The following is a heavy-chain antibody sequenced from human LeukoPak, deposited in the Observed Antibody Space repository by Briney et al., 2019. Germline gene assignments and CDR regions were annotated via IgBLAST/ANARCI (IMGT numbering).Heavy chain of an antibody. CDR1: GYTFTGYY. J-gene: IGHJ5*02. D-gene: IGHD3-10*01. CDR3: AKDVVRGSGRINWFDP. V-gene: IGHV1-2*02. Sequence: ASVKVSCKASGYTFTGYYMHWVRQAPGQGLEWMGWINPNSGGTNYAQKFQGRVTMTRDTSISTAYMELSRLRSDDTAVYYCAKDVVRGSGRINWFDPWGQGTLVTVSS. CDR2: INPNSGGT.